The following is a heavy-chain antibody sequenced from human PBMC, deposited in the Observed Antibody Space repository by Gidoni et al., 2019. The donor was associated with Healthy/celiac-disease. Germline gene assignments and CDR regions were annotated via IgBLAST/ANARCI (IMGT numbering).Heavy chain of an antibody. V-gene: IGHV3-48*02. Sequence: EVQLVESGGGLVQPGGSLRLPCAASGFTFRSYSMTWVRQAPGKGLEWVSYISSSSSTIYYADSVKGRFTSSRGNAKNSLYLKMNSLRDEDTAVYYCARGDTIFGVVNLSDYYYGMDVWGQGTTVTVSS. D-gene: IGHD3-3*01. CDR3: ARGDTIFGVVNLSDYYYGMDV. J-gene: IGHJ6*02. CDR1: GFTFRSYS. CDR2: ISSSSSTI.